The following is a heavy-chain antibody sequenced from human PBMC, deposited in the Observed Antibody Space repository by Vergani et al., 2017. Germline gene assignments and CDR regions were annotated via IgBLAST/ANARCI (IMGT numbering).Heavy chain of an antibody. V-gene: IGHV3-7*02. Sequence: VQLVESGGGVVQPGRSLRLSCAASGFTFSSYWMSWVRQAPGKGLEWVANIKQDGSEKYYVDSVKGRFTISRDNAKNSLYLQMNSLRAEDTAVYYCARRXLHRRGVVTISHYYGMDVWGQGTTVTVSS. J-gene: IGHJ6*02. CDR2: IKQDGSEK. CDR3: ARRXLHRRGVVTISHYYGMDV. CDR1: GFTFSSYW. D-gene: IGHD2-21*02.